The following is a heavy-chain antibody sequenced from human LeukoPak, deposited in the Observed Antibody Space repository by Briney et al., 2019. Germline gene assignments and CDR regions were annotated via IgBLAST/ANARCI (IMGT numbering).Heavy chain of an antibody. D-gene: IGHD6-13*01. CDR1: GYTFTGYY. V-gene: IGHV1-2*02. CDR3: ARDLSYSSSWHLGHLDY. Sequence: ASVKVSCKASGYTFTGYYMHWVRQAPGQGLEWMGWINPNSGGTNYAQKFQGRVTMTRDTSISTAYMELSRLRSDDTAVYYCARDLSYSSSWHLGHLDYWGQGTLVTVSS. CDR2: INPNSGGT. J-gene: IGHJ4*02.